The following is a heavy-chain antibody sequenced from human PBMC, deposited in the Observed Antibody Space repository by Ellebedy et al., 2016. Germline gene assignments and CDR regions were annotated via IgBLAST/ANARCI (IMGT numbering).Heavy chain of an antibody. CDR3: ARDPNYDIMSAYYND. J-gene: IGHJ4*02. Sequence: GGSLRLXCAASGFTFSSFGMDWVRQAPGKGLEWISYIRSDRSGTTHYADSEKGRFTISRDNAKNSVYLHMSSLRVEDTAVYYCARDPNYDIMSAYYNDWGQGTLVTVSS. CDR2: IRSDRSGTT. CDR1: GFTFSSFG. V-gene: IGHV3-48*04. D-gene: IGHD3-9*01.